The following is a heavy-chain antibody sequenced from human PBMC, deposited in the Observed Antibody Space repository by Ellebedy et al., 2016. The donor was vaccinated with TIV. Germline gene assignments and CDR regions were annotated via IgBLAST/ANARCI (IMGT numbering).Heavy chain of an antibody. V-gene: IGHV3-30*02. CDR1: GFTFTRFV. CDR3: AKDQDTNGYYENIKD. D-gene: IGHD3-22*01. Sequence: PRGSLRLSCAASGFTFTRFVISWVSQAPGRGLEWVAFIQYDEGNKYYANSVKGRLTISRDNSNNTLYLQMNSLRAEDTAVYYCAKDQDTNGYYENIKDWGQGTLVTVSS. CDR2: IQYDEGNK. J-gene: IGHJ1*01.